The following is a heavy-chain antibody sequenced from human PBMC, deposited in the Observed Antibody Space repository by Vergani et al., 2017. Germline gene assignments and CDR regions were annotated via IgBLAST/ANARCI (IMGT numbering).Heavy chain of an antibody. CDR2: IYYSGST. J-gene: IGHJ4*02. CDR1: GGSISSYY. CDR3: AKDGNNWKEVDY. D-gene: IGHD1-20*01. Sequence: QVQLQESGPGLVKPSETLSLTCTVSGGSISSYYWSWIRQPPGKGLEWIGYIYYSGSTNYNPSLKSRVTISVATSKNQFSLKLSSVTAADTAVYYCAKDGNNWKEVDYWGQGTLVTVSS. V-gene: IGHV4-59*01.